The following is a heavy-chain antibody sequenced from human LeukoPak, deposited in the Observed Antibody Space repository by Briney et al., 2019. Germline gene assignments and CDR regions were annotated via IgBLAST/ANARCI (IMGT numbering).Heavy chain of an antibody. CDR1: GFTFSSYG. Sequence: GGSLRLSCAASGFTFSSYGMHWVRQAPGKGLEWVAVIWYDGSNKYYADSVKGRFTISRDNSKNTLYLQMNSLRAEDTAVYYCARELFFDYGDYGPFDYWGQGTLVTVSS. J-gene: IGHJ4*02. V-gene: IGHV3-33*01. CDR3: ARELFFDYGDYGPFDY. D-gene: IGHD4-17*01. CDR2: IWYDGSNK.